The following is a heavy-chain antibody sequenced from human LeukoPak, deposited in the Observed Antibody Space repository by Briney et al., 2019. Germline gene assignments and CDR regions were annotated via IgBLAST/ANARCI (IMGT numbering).Heavy chain of an antibody. CDR1: GFTISNYW. Sequence: PGGSLRLSCAVSGFTISNYWMSWVRQAPGKGLEWVAHIKQDESEKYYVDSVKGRFTISRDNAKNSLYLQMNSLRAEDTAIYYCARDKIVGASKFDYWGQGTLVIVSS. J-gene: IGHJ4*02. CDR2: IKQDESEK. D-gene: IGHD1-26*01. CDR3: ARDKIVGASKFDY. V-gene: IGHV3-7*01.